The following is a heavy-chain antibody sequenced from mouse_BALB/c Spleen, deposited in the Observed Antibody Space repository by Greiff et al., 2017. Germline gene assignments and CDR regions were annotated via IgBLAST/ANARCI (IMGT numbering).Heavy chain of an antibody. Sequence: LQQPGSELVRPGASVKLSCKASGYTFTSYWMHWVKQRPGQGLEWIGNIYPGSGSTNYDEKFKSKATLTVDTSSSTAYMQLSSLTSEDSAVYYCTSGQYGNYFDYWGEGTTLTVSA. V-gene: IGHV1S22*01. CDR1: GYTFTSYW. D-gene: IGHD2-10*02. CDR3: TSGQYGNYFDY. CDR2: IYPGSGST. J-gene: IGHJ2*01.